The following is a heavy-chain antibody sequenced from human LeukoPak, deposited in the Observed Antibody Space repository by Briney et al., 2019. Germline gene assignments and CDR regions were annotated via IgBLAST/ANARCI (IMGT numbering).Heavy chain of an antibody. CDR2: IYYSGST. CDR1: GGSISSYY. Sequence: SETLSLTCTVSGGSISSYYWSWIRQPPGKGLEWIGYIYYSGSTNYNPSLKSRVTISVDTSKNQFSLKLSSVTAADTAVYYCARHVDYGGNRNWFDPWGQEPWSPSPQ. V-gene: IGHV4-59*08. J-gene: IGHJ5*02. CDR3: ARHVDYGGNRNWFDP. D-gene: IGHD4-23*01.